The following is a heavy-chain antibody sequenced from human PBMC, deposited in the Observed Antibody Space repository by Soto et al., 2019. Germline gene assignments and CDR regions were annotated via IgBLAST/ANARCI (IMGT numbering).Heavy chain of an antibody. Sequence: GGSLRLSCAASGFTFSNAWKSWVRQAPGKGLEWVGRIKSKTDGGTTDYAAPVKGRFTISRDDSKNTLYLQMNSLKTEDTAVYYCTTSYYDILTGYYIPPLDYWGQGTLVTVSS. J-gene: IGHJ4*02. D-gene: IGHD3-9*01. CDR2: IKSKTDGGTT. CDR1: GFTFSNAW. CDR3: TTSYYDILTGYYIPPLDY. V-gene: IGHV3-15*01.